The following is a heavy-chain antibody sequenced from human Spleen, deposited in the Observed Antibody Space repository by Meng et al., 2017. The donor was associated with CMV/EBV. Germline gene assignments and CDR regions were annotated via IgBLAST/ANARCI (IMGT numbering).Heavy chain of an antibody. Sequence: GESLKISCAASGFTFSSYAMSWVRQAPGKGLEWVANIKQDGSDKYYVDSVKGRFTISRDNAKNSLYLQMNSLRAEDTAVYYCATQNSFRHDYWGRGTLVTVSS. CDR3: ATQNSFRHDY. CDR1: GFTFSSYA. CDR2: IKQDGSDK. J-gene: IGHJ4*02. V-gene: IGHV3-7*01.